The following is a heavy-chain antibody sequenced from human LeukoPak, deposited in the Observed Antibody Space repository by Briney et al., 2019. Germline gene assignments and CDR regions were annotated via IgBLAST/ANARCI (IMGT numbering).Heavy chain of an antibody. CDR3: AKEGGYSYGNQFDY. CDR1: GFTFDDYA. J-gene: IGHJ4*02. V-gene: IGHV3-9*01. CDR2: ISWNSGSI. D-gene: IGHD5-18*01. Sequence: GGSLRLSCAASGFTFDDYAMHWVRQAPGKGLEWVSGISWNSGSIGYADSVKGRFTISRDNSKNTLYLQMNSLRAEDTAVYYCAKEGGYSYGNQFDYWGQGALVTVSS.